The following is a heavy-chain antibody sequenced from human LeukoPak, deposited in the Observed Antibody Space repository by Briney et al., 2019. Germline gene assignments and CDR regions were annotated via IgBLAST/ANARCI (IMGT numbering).Heavy chain of an antibody. CDR1: GYIFTSYD. Sequence: ASVKVSCKASGYIFTSYDINWVRQATGQGLEWMGWMNPNSGNTGYAQKFQGRVTITRNTSISTVYMELSRLRSEDTAVYYCAREDYYDSGSNDYWGQGTLVTVSS. J-gene: IGHJ4*02. CDR2: MNPNSGNT. CDR3: AREDYYDSGSNDY. D-gene: IGHD3-22*01. V-gene: IGHV1-8*03.